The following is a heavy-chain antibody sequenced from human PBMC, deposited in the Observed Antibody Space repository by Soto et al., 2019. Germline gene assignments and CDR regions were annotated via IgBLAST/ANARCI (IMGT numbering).Heavy chain of an antibody. CDR3: AKDAIVVTFSPDSTFDY. CDR2: ISYDGSNK. Sequence: PGGSLRLSCAASGFSFSSYGMHWVRQAPGKGLEWVAVISYDGSNKYYADSVKGRFTIYRDNSKNTLYLQMNSLRTEDTAVYYCAKDAIVVTFSPDSTFDYWGQGTLVTVSS. J-gene: IGHJ4*02. V-gene: IGHV3-30*18. D-gene: IGHD5-12*01. CDR1: GFSFSSYG.